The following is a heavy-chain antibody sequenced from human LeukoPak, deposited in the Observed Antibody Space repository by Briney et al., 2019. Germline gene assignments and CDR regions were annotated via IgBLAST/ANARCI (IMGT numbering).Heavy chain of an antibody. Sequence: GGSLRLSCAASGFTFSTYAMNWVRQAPGKGLEWVSAISGSATGSVTIYYTDSVKGRFTISRDNSKNTLYLQMNSLRAEDTAVYYCAKDGFSSGWYLPVLPFDYWGQGTLVTVSS. CDR2: ISGSATGSVTI. D-gene: IGHD6-19*01. CDR1: GFTFSTYA. V-gene: IGHV3-23*01. J-gene: IGHJ4*02. CDR3: AKDGFSSGWYLPVLPFDY.